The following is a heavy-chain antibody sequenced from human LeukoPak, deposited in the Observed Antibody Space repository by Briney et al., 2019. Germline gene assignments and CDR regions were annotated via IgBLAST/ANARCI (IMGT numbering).Heavy chain of an antibody. CDR3: ARVYGRFRAQYWYFDL. CDR2: IYYSGST. Sequence: SETLSLTCTVSGGSISSSSYYWGWIRQPPGKGLEWIGSIYYSGSTYYNPSLKSRVTISVDTSKNQFSLKLSSVTAADTAVYYCARVYGRFRAQYWYFDLWGRGTLVTVSS. D-gene: IGHD3-10*01. J-gene: IGHJ2*01. CDR1: GGSISSSSYY. V-gene: IGHV4-39*07.